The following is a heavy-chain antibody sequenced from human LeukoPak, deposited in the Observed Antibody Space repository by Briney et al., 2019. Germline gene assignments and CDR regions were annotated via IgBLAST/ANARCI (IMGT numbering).Heavy chain of an antibody. CDR2: ISISSSYI. CDR1: GFIFSSYS. D-gene: IGHD5-18*01. J-gene: IGHJ5*02. CDR3: ARGGNSYYVDTAMVVWFDP. V-gene: IGHV3-21*01. Sequence: GGSLRLSCAASGFIFSSYSMNWVRQAPGKGLEWVSSISISSSYIYYADSVKGRFTISRDNAKNSLYLQMNSLRAEDTAVYYCARGGNSYYVDTAMVVWFDPWGQGTLVTVSS.